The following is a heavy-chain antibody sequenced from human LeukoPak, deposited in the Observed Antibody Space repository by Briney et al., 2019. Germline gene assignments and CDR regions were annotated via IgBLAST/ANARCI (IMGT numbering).Heavy chain of an antibody. J-gene: IGHJ4*02. CDR1: GFTFSSFA. Sequence: GGSLRLSCAASGFTFSSFAMHWVRQAPGKGLEWVAVISYDGGNKYYADSVKGRFTISRDNAKNSLYPQMNSLRAEDTAVYYCAASRWGRYYFDYWGQGTLVTVSS. D-gene: IGHD7-27*01. CDR3: AASRWGRYYFDY. V-gene: IGHV3-30*04. CDR2: ISYDGGNK.